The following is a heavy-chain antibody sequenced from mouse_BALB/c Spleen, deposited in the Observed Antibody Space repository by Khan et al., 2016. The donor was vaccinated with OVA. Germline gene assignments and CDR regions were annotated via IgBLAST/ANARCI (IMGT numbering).Heavy chain of an antibody. Sequence: VQLQQPGPGLVKPSQSLSLTCTVTGYSITSDYAWNWIRQFPGNKLEWMGYISYSGNTNYNPSLKSRISITRDTSKNQFFLQLNSVTTEDTATYCSARVYGGDFDYWGQGTTLTVSS. CDR1: GYSITSDYA. J-gene: IGHJ2*01. D-gene: IGHD2-10*02. V-gene: IGHV3-2*02. CDR3: ARVYGGDFDY. CDR2: ISYSGNT.